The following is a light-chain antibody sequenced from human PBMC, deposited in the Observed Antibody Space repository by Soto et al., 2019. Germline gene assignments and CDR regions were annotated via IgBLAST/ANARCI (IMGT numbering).Light chain of an antibody. CDR1: QSVSSSY. CDR3: QQYGSSPSWT. V-gene: IGKV3-20*01. CDR2: GAS. J-gene: IGKJ1*01. Sequence: EIVLTQSPGTLSLSPGERATLSCRASQSVSSSYLAWYLQKPGQAPRLLIYGASSRATVIPDRFSGSGSGTDFTLTISRLEPEDFAVYYCQQYGSSPSWTFGQGTKVEIK.